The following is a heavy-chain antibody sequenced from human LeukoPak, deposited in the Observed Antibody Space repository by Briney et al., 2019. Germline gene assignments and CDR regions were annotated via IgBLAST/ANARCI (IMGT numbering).Heavy chain of an antibody. CDR3: ASSFRMTRRDGYNYGY. Sequence: GASVKVSCKASGYTFTSYGISWVRQAPGQGLEWMGWISAYNGNTNYAQKLQGRVTMTTDTSTSTAYMELRSLRSEDTAVYYCASSFRMTRRDGYNYGYWGQGTLVTVSS. D-gene: IGHD5-24*01. J-gene: IGHJ4*02. CDR1: GYTFTSYG. CDR2: ISAYNGNT. V-gene: IGHV1-18*01.